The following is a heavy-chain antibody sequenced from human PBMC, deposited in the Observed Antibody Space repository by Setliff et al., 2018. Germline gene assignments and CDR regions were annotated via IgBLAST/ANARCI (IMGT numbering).Heavy chain of an antibody. Sequence: NPSETLSLTCTVYGGSISGCYWSWIRQRPGKGLEWIGEINHSGSTNYNPSLKSRVTISVDTSKNQFSLKLSSVTAADTAVYYCARGNVGDSSSSDFDYWGQGTLVTVSS. CDR1: GGSISGCY. CDR2: INHSGST. CDR3: ARGNVGDSSSSDFDY. D-gene: IGHD6-6*01. J-gene: IGHJ4*02. V-gene: IGHV4-34*01.